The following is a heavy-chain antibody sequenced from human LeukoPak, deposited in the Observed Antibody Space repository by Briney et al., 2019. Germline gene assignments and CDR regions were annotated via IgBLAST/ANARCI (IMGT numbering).Heavy chain of an antibody. D-gene: IGHD2-15*01. J-gene: IGHJ3*02. CDR2: IYYSGST. Sequence: GSLRLSCAASEFTFGRYAMNWVRQAPGKGLEWIGYIYYSGSTNYNPSLKSRVTISVDTSKNQFSLKLSSVTAADTAVYYCAASQVAAPAAFDIWGQGTMVTVSS. V-gene: IGHV4-59*01. CDR1: EFTFGRYA. CDR3: AASQVAAPAAFDI.